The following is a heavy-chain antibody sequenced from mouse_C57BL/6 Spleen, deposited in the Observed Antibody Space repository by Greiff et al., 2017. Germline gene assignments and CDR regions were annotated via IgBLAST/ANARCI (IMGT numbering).Heavy chain of an antibody. D-gene: IGHD1-1*01. CDR2: IHPNSGST. V-gene: IGHV1-64*01. CDR1: GYTFTSYW. Sequence: VKLMESGAELVKPGASVKLSCKASGYTFTSYWMHWVKQRPGQGLEWIGMIHPNSGSTNYNEKFKSKATLTVDKSSSTAYMQLSSLTSEDSAVYYCARYYGSSYFDYWGQGTTLTVSS. CDR3: ARYYGSSYFDY. J-gene: IGHJ2*01.